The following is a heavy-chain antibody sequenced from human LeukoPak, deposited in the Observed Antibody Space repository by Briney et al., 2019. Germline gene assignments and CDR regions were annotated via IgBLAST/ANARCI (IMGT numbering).Heavy chain of an antibody. Sequence: GGSLRLSCAASGITVNSNYMSWVRQAPGKGLEWVSVINNGGNTYYADYVKGRFATSRDSSNNTLYLQMTSLRAEDTAVYYCARASGNYYAEYFHLWGQGTLVTGSS. CDR3: ARASGNYYAEYFHL. D-gene: IGHD1-26*01. CDR1: GITVNSNY. J-gene: IGHJ1*01. V-gene: IGHV3-53*01. CDR2: INNGGNT.